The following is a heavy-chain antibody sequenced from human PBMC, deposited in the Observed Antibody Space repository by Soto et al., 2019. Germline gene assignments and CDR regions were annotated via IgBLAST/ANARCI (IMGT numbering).Heavy chain of an antibody. Sequence: PSETLSLTCTVSGGSISIGGYYWSWIRQHPGKGLEWIGYIYYSGSTYYNPSLKSRVTISVDTSKNQFSLKLSSVTAADTAVYYCARVDSSSWSSFDYWGQGHMITVSS. J-gene: IGHJ4*02. CDR1: GGSISIGGYY. D-gene: IGHD6-13*01. CDR2: IYYSGST. V-gene: IGHV4-31*03. CDR3: ARVDSSSWSSFDY.